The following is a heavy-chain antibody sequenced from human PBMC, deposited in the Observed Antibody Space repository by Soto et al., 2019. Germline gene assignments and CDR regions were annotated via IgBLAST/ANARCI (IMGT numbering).Heavy chain of an antibody. J-gene: IGHJ4*02. CDR1: GYTFTSYY. CDR3: ARQDYGDYSFDY. D-gene: IGHD4-17*01. Sequence: GASVKVSCKASGYTFTSYYMHWVRQAPGQGLEWMGGIVPKLGTVIYAQNFQARVTISADELTNTAYLQWSSLKASDTAMYYCARQDYGDYSFDYWGQGTLVTVSS. CDR2: IVPKLGTV. V-gene: IGHV1-69*13.